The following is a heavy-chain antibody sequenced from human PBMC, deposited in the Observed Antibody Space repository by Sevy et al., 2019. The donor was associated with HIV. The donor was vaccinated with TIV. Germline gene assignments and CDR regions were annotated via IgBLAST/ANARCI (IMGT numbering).Heavy chain of an antibody. Sequence: GVSLRLSCAASGFSVSNSYMSWVRQAPGKGLQWVSVIYSGDSTYYTDSVKGRFTISRDNSKNTLYLQMNSLKAEDTAVYYCARLSVYYYDSSGYYTTGHAFDIWGQGTMVTVSS. CDR2: IYSGDST. CDR3: ARLSVYYYDSSGYYTTGHAFDI. CDR1: GFSVSNSY. J-gene: IGHJ3*02. V-gene: IGHV3-53*01. D-gene: IGHD3-22*01.